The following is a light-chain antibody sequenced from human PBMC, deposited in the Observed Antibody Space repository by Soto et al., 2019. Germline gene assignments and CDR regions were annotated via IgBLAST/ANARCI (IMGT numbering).Light chain of an antibody. CDR2: DVS. Sequence: QSALTQPASVSGSPGQSITISCTGTSSDVGGYNYVSWYQQHPGKAPKLMIYDVSNRPSGVSNRFSGSKSGNTASLTISGLQAEDEADYYCSSYTSSSFLYVFGTGTKVTVL. J-gene: IGLJ1*01. V-gene: IGLV2-14*03. CDR1: SSDVGGYNY. CDR3: SSYTSSSFLYV.